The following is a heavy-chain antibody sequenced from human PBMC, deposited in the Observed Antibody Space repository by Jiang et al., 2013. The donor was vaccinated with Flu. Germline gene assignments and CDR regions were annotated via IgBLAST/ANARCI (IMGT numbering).Heavy chain of an antibody. CDR1: GYSFTSYW. J-gene: IGHJ6*02. V-gene: IGHV5-51*01. CDR3: AKSMITFGGVIAPPSYYYGMDV. D-gene: IGHD3-16*01. CDR2: IYPGDSDT. Sequence: GAEVKKPGESLKISCKGSGYSFTSYWIGWVRQMPGKGLEWMGIIYPGDSDTRYSPSFQGQVTISADKSISTAYLQWSSLKASDTAMYYCAKSMITFGGVIAPPSYYYGMDVWGQGTTVTVSS.